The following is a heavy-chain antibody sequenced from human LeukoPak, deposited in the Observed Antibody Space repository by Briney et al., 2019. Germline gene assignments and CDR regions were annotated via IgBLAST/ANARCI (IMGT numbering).Heavy chain of an antibody. V-gene: IGHV4-4*02. CDR1: GDSINSNNW. CDR2: IYHSGST. J-gene: IGHJ4*02. Sequence: SGTLSLTCAVSGDSINSNNWWSWVRQSPGKGLEWIGEIYHSGSTKYNPSLKSRVTMSVDKSKNQFSLELISVTAADTAVYFCARGRLDTHYFENRPWAPLDYWGRGSLVTVSS. CDR3: ARGRLDTHYFENRPWAPLDY. D-gene: IGHD3-22*01.